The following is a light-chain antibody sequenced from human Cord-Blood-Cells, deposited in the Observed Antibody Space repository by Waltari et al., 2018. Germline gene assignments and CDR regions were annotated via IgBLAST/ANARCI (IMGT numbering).Light chain of an antibody. CDR3: QQANSFPLT. J-gene: IGKJ4*01. CDR1: QGISSW. CDR2: AAS. Sequence: DIQMTQSPSSVSASVGARVTITCRASQGISSWLAWYQRKPEKAPKLLIYAASSLQSRVPSRFSGSGTGTDFTLTISCLHPEDFATYYCQQANSFPLTFGGGTKVEIE. V-gene: IGKV1-12*01.